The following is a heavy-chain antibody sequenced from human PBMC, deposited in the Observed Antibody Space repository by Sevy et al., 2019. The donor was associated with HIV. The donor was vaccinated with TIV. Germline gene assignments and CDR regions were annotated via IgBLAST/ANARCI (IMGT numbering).Heavy chain of an antibody. CDR1: GGTFSSYA. D-gene: IGHD2-2*02. CDR3: ARDGRYCSSTSCYTPSYYYYGMEV. V-gene: IGHV1-69*13. Sequence: ASVKVSCKASGGTFSSYAISWVRQAPGQGLEWMGGIIPIFGTANYAQKFQGRVTITADESTSTAYMELSSLRSEDTAVYYCARDGRYCSSTSCYTPSYYYYGMEVWGQGTMVTVSS. CDR2: IIPIFGTA. J-gene: IGHJ6*02.